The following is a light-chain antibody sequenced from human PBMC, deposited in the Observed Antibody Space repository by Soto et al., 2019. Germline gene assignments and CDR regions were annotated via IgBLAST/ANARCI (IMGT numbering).Light chain of an antibody. V-gene: IGKV3-20*01. Sequence: EIVLTQSPGTLSLSPGERATLSCRASQSVSSSYLAWYQQKPGQAPRLLIYSASIRATGIPDRFSGSGSGTDFTLTISRLEPEDFEVYYCQQYGSSPPITFGQGTRLEIK. CDR2: SAS. CDR3: QQYGSSPPIT. J-gene: IGKJ5*01. CDR1: QSVSSSY.